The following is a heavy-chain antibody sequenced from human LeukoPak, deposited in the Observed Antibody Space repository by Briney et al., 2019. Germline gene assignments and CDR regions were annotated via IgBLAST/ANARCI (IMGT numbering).Heavy chain of an antibody. V-gene: IGHV4-39*01. Sequence: PSETLSLTCTVSGGSISSSSYYWGWIRQPPGKGLQWIGSIYYSGSTYYNPSLKSRVTISVDTSKNQFYLKLSSVTAADTAVYYCARGITMVRGAFNWFDPWGQGTLVTVSS. CDR3: ARGITMVRGAFNWFDP. CDR2: IYYSGST. D-gene: IGHD3-10*01. J-gene: IGHJ5*02. CDR1: GGSISSSSYY.